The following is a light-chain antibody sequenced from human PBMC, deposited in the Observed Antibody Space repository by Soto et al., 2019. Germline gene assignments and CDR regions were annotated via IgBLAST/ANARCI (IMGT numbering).Light chain of an antibody. Sequence: DIQMTQSPSTLSAPVGDRVTITCRASQSISSWLAWYQQKPGKAPKLLIYDASSLEGGVPSRFSGSGSGTEFTLTISSLQPDDFATYYCQQYNSYSQTFGQGTKVEIK. J-gene: IGKJ1*01. CDR3: QQYNSYSQT. CDR1: QSISSW. V-gene: IGKV1-5*01. CDR2: DAS.